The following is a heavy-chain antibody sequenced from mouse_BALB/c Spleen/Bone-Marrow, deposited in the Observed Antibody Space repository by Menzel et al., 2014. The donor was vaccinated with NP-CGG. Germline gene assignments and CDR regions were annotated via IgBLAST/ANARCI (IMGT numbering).Heavy chain of an antibody. CDR2: ISTYSGNT. V-gene: IGHV1-67*01. D-gene: IGHD1-1*01. J-gene: IGHJ2*01. CDR1: GYTFTAYA. CDR3: ARDFYGSSYFDY. Sequence: VKLMESGPELVRPGVSVKLSCEGSGYTFTAYAMHWVKQSHAESLEWIGLISTYSGNTHYNQDFKGKATMTVDKSSSTAYMELARLTSEDSAIYYCARDFYGSSYFDYWGQGTTLTVSS.